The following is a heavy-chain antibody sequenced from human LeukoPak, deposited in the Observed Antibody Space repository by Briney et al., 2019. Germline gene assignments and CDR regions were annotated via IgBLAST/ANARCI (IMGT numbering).Heavy chain of an antibody. CDR1: GYTFTSYG. Sequence: ASVKVSCKASGYTFTSYGNSWVRQAPGQGLEWMGWISAYNGNTNYAQKLQGRVTMTTDTSTSTAYMELRSLRSDDTAVYYCARSLGSYYYDSSGYDPDFDYWGQGTQVTVSS. J-gene: IGHJ4*02. CDR2: ISAYNGNT. V-gene: IGHV1-18*01. CDR3: ARSLGSYYYDSSGYDPDFDY. D-gene: IGHD3-22*01.